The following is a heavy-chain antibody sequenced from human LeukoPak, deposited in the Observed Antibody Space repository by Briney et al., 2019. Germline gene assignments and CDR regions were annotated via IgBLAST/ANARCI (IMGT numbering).Heavy chain of an antibody. CDR1: GYTFSSYG. CDR2: IDPKSGGT. CDR3: ARDPSTKYYTDS. Sequence: ASVKVSCTASGYTFSSYGISWVRQAPGQGFEWVGWIDPKSGGTKYAQTFQGRVTMTRDTSINTVYMDLSSLRSDDTAMYYCARDPSTKYYTDSWGQGTLVIVSS. J-gene: IGHJ4*02. V-gene: IGHV1-2*02. D-gene: IGHD2-2*01.